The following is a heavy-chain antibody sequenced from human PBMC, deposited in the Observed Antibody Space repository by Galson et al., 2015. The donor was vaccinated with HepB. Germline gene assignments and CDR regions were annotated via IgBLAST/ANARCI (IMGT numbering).Heavy chain of an antibody. V-gene: IGHV3-23*01. CDR3: AKFFGRFARPPAVIPAATTADWYAMDV. CDR1: GFTFSSYA. J-gene: IGHJ6*02. D-gene: IGHD2-2*01. Sequence: SLRLSCAASGFTFSSYAMSWVRQAAGKGLEWVSAISGSGGPTHAAASVKGRFTISRANSQNTLYLQMNSPRAEDTAVYYCAKFFGRFARPPAVIPAATTADWYAMDVWGQGTTVTVSS. CDR2: ISGSGGPT.